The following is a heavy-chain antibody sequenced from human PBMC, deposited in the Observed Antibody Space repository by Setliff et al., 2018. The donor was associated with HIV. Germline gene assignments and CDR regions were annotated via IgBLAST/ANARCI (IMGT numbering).Heavy chain of an antibody. D-gene: IGHD2-8*01. CDR3: AKGPNFEDAFDI. Sequence: RASVKVSCKASGGTFSNYAFSWVRQAPGQGLEWMGGLIPIVDITKSTQKFRDRVTFTADESTKTAQMELSGLTFEDTAVYYCAKGPNFEDAFDIWGQGTVVTVS. J-gene: IGHJ3*02. CDR2: LIPIVDIT. V-gene: IGHV1-69*10. CDR1: GGTFSNYA.